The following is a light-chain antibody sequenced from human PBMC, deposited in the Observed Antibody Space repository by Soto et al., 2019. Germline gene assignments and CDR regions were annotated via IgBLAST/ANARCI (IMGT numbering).Light chain of an antibody. J-gene: IGLJ2*01. CDR3: SSYTGSSTLL. V-gene: IGLV2-14*01. CDR1: SRDVGGYNY. CDR2: EVS. Sequence: QSALTQPASVSGSPGQSITISCTGTSRDVGGYNYVSWYHKHPGKAPKLMIYEVSNRPSGVSNRFSGSKSGKTASLTISGLQAEDEGDYYCSSYTGSSTLLFGGGTQLTVL.